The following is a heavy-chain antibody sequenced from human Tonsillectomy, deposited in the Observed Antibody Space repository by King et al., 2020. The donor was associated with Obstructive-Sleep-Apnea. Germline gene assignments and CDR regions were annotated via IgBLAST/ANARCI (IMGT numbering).Heavy chain of an antibody. CDR2: INPSGGST. J-gene: IGHJ5*02. Sequence: QLVQSGAEVKKPGASVKVSCKASGYTFTSYYMHWVRQAPGQGLEWMGIINPSGGSTSYAQKFQGRVTMTRDTSTSTVYMELSSLRSEDTAVYYCARANDYVWGSYRCWFDPWGQGTLGTVSS. V-gene: IGHV1-46*01. D-gene: IGHD3-16*02. CDR1: GYTFTSYY. CDR3: ARANDYVWGSYRCWFDP.